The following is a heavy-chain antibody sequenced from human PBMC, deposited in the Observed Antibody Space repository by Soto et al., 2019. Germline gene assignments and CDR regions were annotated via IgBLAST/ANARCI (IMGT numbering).Heavy chain of an antibody. Sequence: QVTLKESGPVLVNPTETLTLTCTVSGFSLSNARMGVSWIRQPPGKALEGLAHIFSNDEKSYSTSLKSRLTISKDTSKSQVVLTMTNMDPVDTATYYCARITSSSSWTGIDAFDIWGQGTMVTVSS. CDR1: GFSLSNARMG. J-gene: IGHJ3*02. CDR3: ARITSSSSWTGIDAFDI. V-gene: IGHV2-26*01. D-gene: IGHD6-13*01. CDR2: IFSNDEK.